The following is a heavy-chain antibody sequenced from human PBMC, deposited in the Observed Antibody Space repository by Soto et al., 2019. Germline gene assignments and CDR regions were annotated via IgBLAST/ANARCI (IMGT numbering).Heavy chain of an antibody. D-gene: IGHD3-10*01. V-gene: IGHV3-74*01. CDR1: KFTFSSYW. Sequence: GGSLRLSCAASKFTFSSYWMHWVRQAPGKGLVWVSRIDPDGITTYYAGSVKGRFTISRDNAKNTLYLQLNSLTAEDTAVYYCTSSGSYDIAWFDPWGQGTLVTVSS. CDR2: IDPDGITT. J-gene: IGHJ5*02. CDR3: TSSGSYDIAWFDP.